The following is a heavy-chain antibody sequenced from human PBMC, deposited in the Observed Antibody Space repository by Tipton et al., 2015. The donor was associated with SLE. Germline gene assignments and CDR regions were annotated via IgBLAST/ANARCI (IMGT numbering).Heavy chain of an antibody. V-gene: IGHV3-23*01. CDR2: NSGSGGST. CDR1: GFSLNSYW. J-gene: IGHJ6*02. D-gene: IGHD3-22*01. Sequence: SLRLSCAASGFSLNSYWMHWVRQRPGKGLVWVSANSGSGGSTYYADSVKGRFTISRDNSKNTLYLQMNSLRAEDTAVYYCAKVSSGYYYYGMDVWGQGTTVTVSS. CDR3: AKVSSGYYYYGMDV.